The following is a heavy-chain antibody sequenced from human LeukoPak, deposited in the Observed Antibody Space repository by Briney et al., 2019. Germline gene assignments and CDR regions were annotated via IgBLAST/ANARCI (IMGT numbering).Heavy chain of an antibody. V-gene: IGHV4-39*07. CDR3: ARFTYYYDSSGYVGDAFDI. CDR2: IYYSGST. J-gene: IGHJ3*02. D-gene: IGHD3-22*01. CDR1: GGSISSSSYY. Sequence: PSETLSLTCTVSGGSISSSSYYWGWIRQPPGKGLEWIGSIYYSGSTYYNPSLKSRVTISVDTSKNQFSLKLSSVTAADTAVYYCARFTYYYDSSGYVGDAFDIWGQGTMVTVSS.